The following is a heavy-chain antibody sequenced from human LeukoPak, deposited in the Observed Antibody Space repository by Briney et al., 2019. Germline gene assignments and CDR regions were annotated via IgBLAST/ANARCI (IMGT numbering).Heavy chain of an antibody. CDR1: GFTFGDYA. Sequence: GRSLRLSCAASGFTFGDYAMHWVRQAPGKGLEWVSGISWNSGSIGYADSVKGRFTISRDNAKNSLYLQMNSLRAEDTALYYCAKGTELFYVRGYFDYWGQGTLVTVSS. CDR2: ISWNSGSI. V-gene: IGHV3-9*01. D-gene: IGHD3-10*02. CDR3: AKGTELFYVRGYFDY. J-gene: IGHJ4*02.